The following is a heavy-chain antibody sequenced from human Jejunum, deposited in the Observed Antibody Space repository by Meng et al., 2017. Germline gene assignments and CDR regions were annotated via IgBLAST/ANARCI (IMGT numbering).Heavy chain of an antibody. V-gene: IGHV3-23*01. CDR1: GFTFSSHA. D-gene: IGHD3-10*01. CDR3: AKDSTLWFGILVNYFDD. Sequence: GGPLRLPCAASGFTFSSHAVSGVRQAPGKGLDWVSAISGGRNSTYHAESVRGRFTISRDNSKNTLLLQMNSLRAEDTAVYYCAKDSTLWFGILVNYFDDWGQGTLVTVSS. J-gene: IGHJ4*02. CDR2: ISGGRNST.